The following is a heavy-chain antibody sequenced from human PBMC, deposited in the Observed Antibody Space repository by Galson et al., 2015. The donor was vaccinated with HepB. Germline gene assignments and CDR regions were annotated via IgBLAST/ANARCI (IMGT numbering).Heavy chain of an antibody. CDR1: GFTVSSNY. CDR2: IYSGGST. D-gene: IGHD1-26*01. V-gene: IGHV3-66*01. J-gene: IGHJ6*03. CDR3: ARELGAHTTSDYYYYMDV. Sequence: SLRLSCAASGFTVSSNYMSWVRQAPGKGLEWVPVIYSGGSTYYADSVKGRFTISRDNSKNTLYLQMNSLRAEDTAVYYCARELGAHTTSDYYYYMDVWGKGTTVTVSS.